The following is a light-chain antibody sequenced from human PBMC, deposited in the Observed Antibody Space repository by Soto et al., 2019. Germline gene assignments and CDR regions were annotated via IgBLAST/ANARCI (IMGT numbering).Light chain of an antibody. Sequence: MVMTQTPLALSVTPGQPASISCRSSQSLLHSDGKTYLYWYLQKPGQPPQLLIYEVSNRLSGVPDRLSASGSGRDLTLKISRAEAEDVGVFYCMHSIQLQLTVGGGTKVDIK. V-gene: IGKV2D-29*01. CDR2: EVS. CDR1: QSLLHSDGKTY. J-gene: IGKJ4*01. CDR3: MHSIQLQLT.